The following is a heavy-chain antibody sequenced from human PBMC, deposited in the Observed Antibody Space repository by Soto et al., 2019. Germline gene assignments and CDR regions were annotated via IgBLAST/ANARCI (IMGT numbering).Heavy chain of an antibody. Sequence: QVQLVQSGAEVKKPGASVKVSGRASGYTFNSYGLSWVRQAPGQGLEWMGWISAYNGKKKYAQKLQGRVTMTTDTSTSTAYMELRSLRSDDTAVYYCARDSPPVDYWGQGTLVTVSS. CDR1: GYTFNSYG. J-gene: IGHJ4*02. CDR3: ARDSPPVDY. CDR2: ISAYNGKK. V-gene: IGHV1-18*01.